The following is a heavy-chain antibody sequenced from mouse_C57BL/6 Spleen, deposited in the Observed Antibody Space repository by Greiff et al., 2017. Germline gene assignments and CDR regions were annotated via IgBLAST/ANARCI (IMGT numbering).Heavy chain of an antibody. CDR3: AKPRSYNSRCAMDY. CDR1: GYSFTGYY. CDR2: INPSTGGT. D-gene: IGHD2-5*01. V-gene: IGHV1-42*01. Sequence: VQLQQSGPELVKPGASVKISCKASGYSFTGYYMNWVKQSPDQSLEWIGAINPSTGGTTYNHKFKAKATLTVATSSRTAYMQLKSLTSEDSAVYDCAKPRSYNSRCAMDYGGKGTSVTVSS. J-gene: IGHJ4*01.